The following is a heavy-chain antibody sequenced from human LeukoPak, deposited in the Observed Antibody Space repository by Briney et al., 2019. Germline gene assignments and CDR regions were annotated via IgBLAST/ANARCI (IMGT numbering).Heavy chain of an antibody. Sequence: HPGGSLRLSCAASGFTFSSYAMHWVRQAPGKGLEYVSAISSNGGSTYYANSVKGRFTISRDNSKNTLYLQMGSLRAEDMAVYYCARCTTGRTFGSLREIKRSREIDYWGQGTLVTVSS. CDR1: GFTFSSYA. V-gene: IGHV3-64*01. J-gene: IGHJ4*02. D-gene: IGHD1-1*01. CDR2: ISSNGGST. CDR3: ARCTTGRTFGSLREIKRSREIDY.